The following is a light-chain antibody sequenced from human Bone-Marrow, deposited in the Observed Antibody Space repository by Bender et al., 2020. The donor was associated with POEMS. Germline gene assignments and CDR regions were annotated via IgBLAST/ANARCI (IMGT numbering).Light chain of an antibody. CDR1: ALANLY. CDR3: QSSDSSGRMVV. CDR2: KDS. V-gene: IGLV3-25*03. J-gene: IGLJ3*02. Sequence: VLTQAPSVSVSPGQTARITCSGEALANLYAYWYQQKPGQAPVMLIYKDSQRPSGIPERFSGSSSGTTVTLTISGVQAEDGADYYCQSSDSSGRMVVFGGGTKLTVL.